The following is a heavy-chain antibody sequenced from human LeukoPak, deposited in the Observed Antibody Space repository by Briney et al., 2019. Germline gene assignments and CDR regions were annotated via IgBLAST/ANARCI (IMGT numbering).Heavy chain of an antibody. J-gene: IGHJ6*04. D-gene: IGHD3-10*01. V-gene: IGHV4-61*01. CDR2: IYYSGST. CDR1: GGSVSSGSYY. Sequence: SETLSLTCTVSGGSVSSGSYYWSWIRQPPGKELEWIGYIYYSGSTKYNPSLKSRVTISVDTSKNQFSLKLSSVTAADTAVYYCARDHLWFGASQGHYGMDVWGKGTTVTVSS. CDR3: ARDHLWFGASQGHYGMDV.